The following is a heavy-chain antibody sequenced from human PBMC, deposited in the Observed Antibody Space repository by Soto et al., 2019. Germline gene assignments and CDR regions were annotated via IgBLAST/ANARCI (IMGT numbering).Heavy chain of an antibody. CDR3: ARDPPSGTTLDWFDS. Sequence: RRLSCAASGFTFSSDSMGWVRQAPGKGLEWVASISSSGSFVNYADSVKGRFTISRDNAKNSLYLQMRSLKDEDTAVYYCARDPPSGTTLDWFDSWGQGTLVTVSS. J-gene: IGHJ5*01. D-gene: IGHD1-7*01. CDR2: ISSSGSFV. CDR1: GFTFSSDS. V-gene: IGHV3-21*01.